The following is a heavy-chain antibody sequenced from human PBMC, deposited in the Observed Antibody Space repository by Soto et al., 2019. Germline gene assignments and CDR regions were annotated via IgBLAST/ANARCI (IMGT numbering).Heavy chain of an antibody. CDR3: ARGGYNYGTDY. V-gene: IGHV3-11*06. Sequence: GGSLRLSCAASGFTFSDHYMSWIRQAPGKGLEWISYISSSSSYTNYADSVKGRFTISRDNVKNSLYLQMNSLRAEDTAVYYCARGGYNYGTDYWGQGTLVTVSS. D-gene: IGHD5-18*01. J-gene: IGHJ4*02. CDR1: GFTFSDHY. CDR2: ISSSSSYT.